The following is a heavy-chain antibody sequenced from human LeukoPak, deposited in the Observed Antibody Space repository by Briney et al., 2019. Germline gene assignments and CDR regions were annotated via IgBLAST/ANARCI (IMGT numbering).Heavy chain of an antibody. V-gene: IGHV1-69*13. D-gene: IGHD3-22*01. J-gene: IGHJ4*02. CDR3: ARVTHTYYYDSSGYYY. Sequence: SVKVSCKASGGTFSSYAISWVRQAPGQGLEWMGGIIPIFGTANYAQKFQGRVTITADESTSTAYMELSSLRSEDTAVYYCARVTHTYYYDSSGYYYWGQGTLVTVSS. CDR2: IIPIFGTA. CDR1: GGTFSSYA.